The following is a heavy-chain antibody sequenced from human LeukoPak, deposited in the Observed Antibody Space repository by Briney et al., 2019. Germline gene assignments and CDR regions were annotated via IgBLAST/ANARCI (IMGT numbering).Heavy chain of an antibody. J-gene: IGHJ4*02. CDR1: GYTFTSYG. Sequence: AASVKVSCKASGYTFTSYGISWVRQAPGQGLEWMGWISAGNGNTKYSQKFQGRVTITRDTSASTAYMELSSLRSEDTAVYYCASLGLLWFGELSQWGQGTLVTVSS. CDR2: ISAGNGNT. D-gene: IGHD3-10*01. V-gene: IGHV1-18*04. CDR3: ASLGLLWFGELSQ.